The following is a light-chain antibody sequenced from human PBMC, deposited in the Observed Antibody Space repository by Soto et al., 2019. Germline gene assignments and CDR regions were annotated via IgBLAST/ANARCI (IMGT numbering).Light chain of an antibody. V-gene: IGLV2-8*01. J-gene: IGLJ2*01. CDR2: EVS. CDR3: SSYAGSNNLV. CDR1: SSDVGGYNY. Sequence: QSALTQPPSASGSPGQSVTISCTGTSSDVGGYNYVSWYQQHPGKAPKLMIYEVSKRPSGVPDRFSGSKSANTASLTVSGLQAEDEADYYFSSYAGSNNLVFGGGTKRTVL.